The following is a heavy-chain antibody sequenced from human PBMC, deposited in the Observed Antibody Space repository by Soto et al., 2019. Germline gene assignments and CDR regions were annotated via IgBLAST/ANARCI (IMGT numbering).Heavy chain of an antibody. CDR3: VRDRSVAGTGEFDF. Sequence: GGSLRLSCAASGFTFSRSDMHWVRQRPGGGLKWVSGIGGAVDTYYLGSVQGRFTISRDNANNSLYLQMNSLRAEDSALYYCVRDRSVAGTGEFDFWGQGTPVTVSS. D-gene: IGHD6-19*01. CDR2: IGGAVDT. CDR1: GFTFSRSD. J-gene: IGHJ4*02. V-gene: IGHV3-13*01.